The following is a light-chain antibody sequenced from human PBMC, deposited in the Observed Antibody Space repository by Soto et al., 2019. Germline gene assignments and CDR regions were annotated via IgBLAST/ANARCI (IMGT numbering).Light chain of an antibody. CDR1: QSVSSN. V-gene: IGKV3-15*01. Sequence: EIVMTQSPATLSVSPGERATLSCRASQSVSSNLVWYQQKPGQAPRLLIYGASTRATGIPGRFSGSGSGTEFTLTISSLQSEDFAVYYCQQYNNWTLTFGGGTKVEIK. CDR2: GAS. CDR3: QQYNNWTLT. J-gene: IGKJ4*01.